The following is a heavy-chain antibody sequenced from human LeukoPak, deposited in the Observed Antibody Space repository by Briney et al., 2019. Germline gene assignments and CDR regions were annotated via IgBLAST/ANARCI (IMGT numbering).Heavy chain of an antibody. J-gene: IGHJ4*02. D-gene: IGHD6-6*01. CDR2: IRSRAYAATT. CDR3: TRDPRTYSSSQLIGSY. Sequence: GGSLRLSCTTSGFSFRDYAFSWVRQAPGKGLEWVGFIRSRAYAATTEYAASVKGRFTISRDDSKSIAYLQMNSLKTEDTAVYYCTRDPRTYSSSQLIGSYWGQGTLVTVSS. V-gene: IGHV3-49*04. CDR1: GFSFRDYA.